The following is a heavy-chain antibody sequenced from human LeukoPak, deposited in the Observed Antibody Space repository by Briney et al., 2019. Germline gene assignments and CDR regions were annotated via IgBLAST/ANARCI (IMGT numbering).Heavy chain of an antibody. J-gene: IGHJ6*02. CDR3: ARHASYYYGMDV. CDR1: GGSISSNY. D-gene: IGHD2-2*01. CDR2: IYTSGST. Sequence: PSETLSLTCTVSGGSISSNYWSWIRQPAGKGLEWIGRIYTSGSTNYNPSLKSRITISVDTSKNQFSLKLSSVAAADTAVYYCARHASYYYGMDVWGQGTTVTVSS. V-gene: IGHV4-4*07.